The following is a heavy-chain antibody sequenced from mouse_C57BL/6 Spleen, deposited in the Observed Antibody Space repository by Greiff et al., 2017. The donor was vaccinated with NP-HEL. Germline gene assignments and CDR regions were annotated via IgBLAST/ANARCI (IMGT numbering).Heavy chain of an antibody. V-gene: IGHV1-4*01. D-gene: IGHD2-1*01. CDR2: INPSSGYT. CDR3: ARLGGNSPLDY. CDR1: GYTFTSYT. Sequence: QVQLQQSGAELARPGASVKMSCKASGYTFTSYTMHWVKQRPGQGLEWIGYINPSSGYTKYNQKFKDKATLTADKSSSTAYMQLSSLTSEDSAVYYCARLGGNSPLDYWGQGTTLTVSS. J-gene: IGHJ2*01.